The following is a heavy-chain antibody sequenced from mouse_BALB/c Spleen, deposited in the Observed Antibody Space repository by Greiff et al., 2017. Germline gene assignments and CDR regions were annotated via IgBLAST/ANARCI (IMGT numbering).Heavy chain of an antibody. Sequence: EVHLVESGGGLVQPGGSRKLSCAASGFTFSSFGMHWVRQAPEKGLEWVAYISSGSSTIYYADTVKGRFTISRDNPKNTLFLQMTSLRSEDTAMYCCARWDYDGDYFDYWGQGTTLTVSS. D-gene: IGHD2-4*01. J-gene: IGHJ2*01. CDR2: ISSGSSTI. V-gene: IGHV5-17*02. CDR3: ARWDYDGDYFDY. CDR1: GFTFSSFG.